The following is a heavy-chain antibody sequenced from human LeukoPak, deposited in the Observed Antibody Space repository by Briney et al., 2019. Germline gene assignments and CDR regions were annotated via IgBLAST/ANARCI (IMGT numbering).Heavy chain of an antibody. CDR3: ARGTLFESRSNFDY. Sequence: APVKVSCKASGGTFSSYAISWVRQAPGQGLEWMGWINPNSGGTNYAQKFQGRVTMTRDTSISTAYMELSRLRSDDTAVYYCARGTLFESRSNFDYWGQGTLVTVSS. CDR2: INPNSGGT. V-gene: IGHV1-2*02. CDR1: GGTFSSYA. J-gene: IGHJ4*02. D-gene: IGHD3-9*01.